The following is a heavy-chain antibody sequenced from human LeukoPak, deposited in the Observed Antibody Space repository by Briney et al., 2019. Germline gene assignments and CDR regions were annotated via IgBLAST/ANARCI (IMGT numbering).Heavy chain of an antibody. D-gene: IGHD4-17*01. CDR3: ARASYGDYDY. CDR2: ISSSSSTI. Sequence: GGSLRLSCAASGFTFSSYSMYWVRQAPGKGLEWVSYISSSSSTIYYADSVKGRFTISRDNAKNSLYLQMNSLRAEDTAVYYCARASYGDYDYWGQGTLVTVSS. J-gene: IGHJ4*02. V-gene: IGHV3-48*01. CDR1: GFTFSSYS.